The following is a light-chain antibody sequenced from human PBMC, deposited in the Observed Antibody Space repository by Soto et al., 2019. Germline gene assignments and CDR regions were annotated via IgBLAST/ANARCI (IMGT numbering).Light chain of an antibody. Sequence: QSVLTQPPSVSGAPGQRVTISCTGSSSNIGAGYDVHWYQRLPGTAPKLLIYDNTNRPSGVPGRFSGSKSGTSASLAITGLQAEDEADYYCQSYDSSLSGSGVFGGGTKLTVL. CDR2: DNT. CDR3: QSYDSSLSGSGV. CDR1: SSNIGAGYD. J-gene: IGLJ2*01. V-gene: IGLV1-40*01.